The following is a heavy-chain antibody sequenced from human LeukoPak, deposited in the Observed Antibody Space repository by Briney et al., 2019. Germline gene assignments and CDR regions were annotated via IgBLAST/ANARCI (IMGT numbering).Heavy chain of an antibody. V-gene: IGHV3-20*04. CDR2: INWNGGST. CDR3: ARGAEVQLWSYYFDY. Sequence: GGPLRLSCAASGFTFDDYGMSWVRQAPGKGLEWVSGINWNGGSTGYADSVKGRFTISRDNAKNSLYLQMNSLRAEDTALYYCARGAEVQLWSYYFDYWGQGTLVTVSS. D-gene: IGHD5-18*01. CDR1: GFTFDDYG. J-gene: IGHJ4*02.